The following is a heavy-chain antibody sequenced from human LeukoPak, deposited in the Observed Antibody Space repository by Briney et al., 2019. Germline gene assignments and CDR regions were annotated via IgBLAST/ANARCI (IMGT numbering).Heavy chain of an antibody. D-gene: IGHD6-19*01. V-gene: IGHV4-59*01. CDR2: IYYSGST. J-gene: IGHJ4*02. CDR1: GGSISSYY. CDR3: ARASSGWYGVDY. Sequence: SSETLSLTCTVSGGSISSYYWSWIRQPPGKGLEWIGYIYYSGSTNYNPSLKSRVTISVDTSKNQFSLKLSSVTAADTAVYCCARASSGWYGVDYWGQGTLVTVSS.